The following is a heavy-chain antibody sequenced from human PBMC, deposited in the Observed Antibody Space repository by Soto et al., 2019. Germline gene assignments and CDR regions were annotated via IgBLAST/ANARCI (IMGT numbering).Heavy chain of an antibody. CDR1: GYTFTSYG. D-gene: IGHD2-15*01. Sequence: QVQLVQSGAEVKKPGASVKVSCKASGYTFTSYGISWVRQAPGQGLEWMGWISADNGNTNYAQKLQGRVTMTTDTSTSTAYMELRSLSSDDTAVYYCARDWYCSGGRCYNCFDPWGQGTLVTVSS. CDR2: ISADNGNT. J-gene: IGHJ5*02. V-gene: IGHV1-18*01. CDR3: ARDWYCSGGRCYNCFDP.